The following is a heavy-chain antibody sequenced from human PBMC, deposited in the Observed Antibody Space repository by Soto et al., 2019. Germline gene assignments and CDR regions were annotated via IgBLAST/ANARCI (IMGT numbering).Heavy chain of an antibody. Sequence: QLQLQESGPGLVKPSETLSLTCTVSGGSISDDTYYWGWIRQPPGKGLEWIGSIYYSGTSSYNPSPEXRXPXXVATSKKQLSLRLRSVTATDTAVYCCARLHCTSPGCDPLDPWGHGTLVTVSS. CDR2: IYYSGTS. J-gene: IGHJ5*02. CDR3: ARLHCTSPGCDPLDP. D-gene: IGHD2-2*01. CDR1: GGSISDDTYY. V-gene: IGHV4-39*01.